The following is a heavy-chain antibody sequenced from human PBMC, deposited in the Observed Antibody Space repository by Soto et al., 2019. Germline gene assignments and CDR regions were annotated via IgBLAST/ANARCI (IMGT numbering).Heavy chain of an antibody. Sequence: QVQLQESGPGLVKPSQTLSLTCTVSGGSISSGGYYWSWIRQDAGKGLERFGYIYCSGSTYYNPCLKGRVNFSVDTYKIQFSLKLSSVTAADTAVYYCAREGRGTGSSWGQGTLVTVSS. D-gene: IGHD2-2*01. V-gene: IGHV4-31*03. J-gene: IGHJ4*02. CDR1: GGSISSGGYY. CDR3: AREGRGTGSS. CDR2: IYCSGST.